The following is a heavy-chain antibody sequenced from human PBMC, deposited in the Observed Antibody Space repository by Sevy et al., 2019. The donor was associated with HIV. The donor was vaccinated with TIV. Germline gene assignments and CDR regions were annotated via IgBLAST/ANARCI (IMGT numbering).Heavy chain of an antibody. CDR2: IKQDGYVT. D-gene: IGHD1-26*01. CDR1: GFNFRNYW. Sequence: GGSLRLSCATFGFNFRNYWMAWVRQTPGKGLEFLADIKQDGYVTYYGDSVNGRFTISRDNAKNSLHLQMNSLRAEDTAMYFGGGDKEDGASVLDYWGQGTPVTVSS. CDR3: GGDKEDGASVLDY. V-gene: IGHV3-7*03. J-gene: IGHJ4*02.